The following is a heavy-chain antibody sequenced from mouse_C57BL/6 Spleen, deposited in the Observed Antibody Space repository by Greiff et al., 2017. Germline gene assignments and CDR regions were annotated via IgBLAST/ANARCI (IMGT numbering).Heavy chain of an antibody. D-gene: IGHD1-1*01. CDR1: GYTFTSYW. CDR2: INPSNGGT. V-gene: IGHV1-53*01. Sequence: VQLQESGTELVKPGASVKLSCKASGYTFTSYWMHWVKQRPGQGLEWIGNINPSNGGTNYNEKFKSKATLTVDKSSSTAYMQLSSLTSEDSAVYYCARLDYGRRFDYWGQGTTLTVSS. J-gene: IGHJ2*01. CDR3: ARLDYGRRFDY.